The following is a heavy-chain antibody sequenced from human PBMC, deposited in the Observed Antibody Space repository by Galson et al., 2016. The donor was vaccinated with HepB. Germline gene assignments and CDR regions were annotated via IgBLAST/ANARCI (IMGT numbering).Heavy chain of an antibody. CDR3: ALSCYDSSGFFYFDD. Sequence: SETLSLTCSVSGGSISSSSYYWGWIRQPPGKGLEWIGSIYYNGRTYYSPSLQSPVTISVDKSKNQFSLKLSSVTATDAAVYYCALSCYDSSGFFYFDDWGQGTLVTVSS. CDR1: GGSISSSSYY. V-gene: IGHV4-39*01. CDR2: IYYNGRT. J-gene: IGHJ4*02. D-gene: IGHD3-22*01.